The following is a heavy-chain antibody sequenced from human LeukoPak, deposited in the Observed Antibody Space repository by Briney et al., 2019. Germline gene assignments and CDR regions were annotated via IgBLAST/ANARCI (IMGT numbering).Heavy chain of an antibody. CDR1: GFTFDDYA. CDR2: ISWNSGSI. J-gene: IGHJ3*02. D-gene: IGHD6-13*01. Sequence: GRSLRLSCAASGFTFDDYAMHWVRQAPGKGLEWVSGISWNSGSIGYADSVKGRFTISRDNAKNSLYLQMNSLRAEDTAVYYCARESSWYMDAFDIWGQGTMVTVSS. V-gene: IGHV3-9*01. CDR3: ARESSWYMDAFDI.